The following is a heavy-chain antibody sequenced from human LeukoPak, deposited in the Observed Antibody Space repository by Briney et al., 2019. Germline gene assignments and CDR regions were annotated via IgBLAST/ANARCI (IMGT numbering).Heavy chain of an antibody. J-gene: IGHJ4*02. CDR3: ATSNDILTGYPY. CDR1: GFTFSSYS. Sequence: PGGSLRLSCATSGFTFSSYSMNWVRQAPGKGLEWVSSISSSRSYIYYADSVKGRFTISRDNAKNSLYLQMNSLRSEDTAVYFCATSNDILTGYPYWGQGTLVTVSS. D-gene: IGHD3-9*01. V-gene: IGHV3-21*01. CDR2: ISSSRSYI.